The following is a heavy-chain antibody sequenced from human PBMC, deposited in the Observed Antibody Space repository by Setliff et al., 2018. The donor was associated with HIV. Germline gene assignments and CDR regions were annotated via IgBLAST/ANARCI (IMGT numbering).Heavy chain of an antibody. D-gene: IGHD7-27*01. J-gene: IGHJ6*02. CDR1: GYTFTSYA. Sequence: ASVKVSCKASGYTFTSYAMHWVRQAPGQRLEWMGWINAGNGNTSYAQKFQGRVTMTRDTSTSTVYMELSSLRSGDTAVYYCARDETWGSLYYGLDVWGQGTTVTVSS. CDR3: ARDETWGSLYYGLDV. CDR2: INAGNGNT. V-gene: IGHV1-3*01.